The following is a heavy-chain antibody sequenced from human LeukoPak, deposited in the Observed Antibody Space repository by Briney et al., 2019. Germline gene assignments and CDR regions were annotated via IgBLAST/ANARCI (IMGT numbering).Heavy chain of an antibody. J-gene: IGHJ4*02. CDR3: AKGTKMIGSFYRGHQFDY. D-gene: IGHD1-26*01. CDR2: ISSSSSTI. Sequence: GGSLRLSCAASGFTFSSYSMNWVRQAPGKGLEWVSYISSSSSTIYYADSVKGRFTISRDNSKNTLYLQMNSLRAEDSAVYYCAKGTKMIGSFYRGHQFDYWGQGTLVTVSS. V-gene: IGHV3-48*01. CDR1: GFTFSSYS.